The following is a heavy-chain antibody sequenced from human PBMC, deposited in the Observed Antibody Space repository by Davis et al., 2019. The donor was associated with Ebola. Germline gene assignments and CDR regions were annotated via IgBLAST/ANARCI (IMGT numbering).Heavy chain of an antibody. J-gene: IGHJ4*02. CDR3: AKATGYSSSWPLGY. CDR2: ISGSGGST. V-gene: IGHV3-23*01. CDR1: GFTFSSYA. Sequence: LSLTCAASGFTFSSYAMSWVRQAPGKGLEWVSAISGSGGSTYYADSVKGRFTISRDNSKNTLYLQMNSLRAEDTALYYCAKATGYSSSWPLGYWGQGTLVTVSS. D-gene: IGHD6-13*01.